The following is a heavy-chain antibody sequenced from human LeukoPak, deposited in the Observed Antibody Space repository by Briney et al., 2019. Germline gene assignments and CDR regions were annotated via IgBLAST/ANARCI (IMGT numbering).Heavy chain of an antibody. V-gene: IGHV3-23*01. CDR3: AKDLPPIAVAGFFDY. CDR2: VNDGGDNT. J-gene: IGHJ4*02. CDR1: GFTFSSYA. Sequence: GGSLRLSCSASGFTFSSYAMSWVRQAPGKGLEWVSSVNDGGDNTYYADYLRGRFTISRDNSKNTLYLQMNSLRAEDTAVYYCAKDLPPIAVAGFFDYWGQGTLVTVSS. D-gene: IGHD6-19*01.